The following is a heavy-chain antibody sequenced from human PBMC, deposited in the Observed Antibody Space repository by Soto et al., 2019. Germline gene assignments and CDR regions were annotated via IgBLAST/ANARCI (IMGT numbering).Heavy chain of an antibody. J-gene: IGHJ4*02. D-gene: IGHD2-2*01. Sequence: ASVKVSCKASGYTFSDYYIHWVRQAPGQGLEWMGWINPNSGGTKYAPKFQGGVTMTRDTSITTAYMELSRLRSGDTAVYYCAREPAHAKQEGVDFWGQGTLVTVSS. V-gene: IGHV1-2*02. CDR1: GYTFSDYY. CDR3: AREPAHAKQEGVDF. CDR2: INPNSGGT.